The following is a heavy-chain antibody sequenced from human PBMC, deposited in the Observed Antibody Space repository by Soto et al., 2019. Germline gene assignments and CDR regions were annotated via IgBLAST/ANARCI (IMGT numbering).Heavy chain of an antibody. CDR1: GGSFSGYY. J-gene: IGHJ6*02. CDR3: ARGRIKVPYYYYYGMDV. CDR2: INHSGST. D-gene: IGHD2-2*01. V-gene: IGHV4-34*01. Sequence: SETLSLTCAVYGGSFSGYYWSWIRQPPGKGLEWIGEINHSGSTNYNPSLKSRVTISVDTSKNQFSLKLSSVTAADTAVYYCARGRIKVPYYYYYGMDVCGQRTTAPVS.